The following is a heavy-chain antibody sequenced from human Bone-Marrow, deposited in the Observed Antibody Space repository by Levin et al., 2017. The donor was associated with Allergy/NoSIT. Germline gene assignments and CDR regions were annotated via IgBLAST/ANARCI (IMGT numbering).Heavy chain of an antibody. CDR2: IYYSGST. CDR1: GGSISRGDYY. Sequence: SETLSLTCTVSGGSISRGDYYWSWIRQPPGKGLEWIGYIYYSGSTYYNASLKSRVTISVDASKNQFSLKLNSVTAADTAVYYCVLNIAATTSDRWGQGTLVTVSS. J-gene: IGHJ5*02. D-gene: IGHD1-7*01. CDR3: VLNIAATTSDR. V-gene: IGHV4-30-4*01.